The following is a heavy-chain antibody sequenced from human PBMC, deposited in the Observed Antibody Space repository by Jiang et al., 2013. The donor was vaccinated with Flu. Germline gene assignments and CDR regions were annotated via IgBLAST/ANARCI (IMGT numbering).Heavy chain of an antibody. Sequence: LLKPSETLSLSCVVYGGSFSGYYWSWIRQPPGKGLDWIGEINHSGSTNYNPSLKSRVTMSVDTSKKQFSLKLNSVTAADTAVYYCARSHCSGATCYTKLPTYWG. V-gene: IGHV4-34*01. CDR1: GGSFSGYY. J-gene: IGHJ4*01. CDR2: INHSGST. CDR3: ARSHCSGATCYTKLPTY. D-gene: IGHD2-15*01.